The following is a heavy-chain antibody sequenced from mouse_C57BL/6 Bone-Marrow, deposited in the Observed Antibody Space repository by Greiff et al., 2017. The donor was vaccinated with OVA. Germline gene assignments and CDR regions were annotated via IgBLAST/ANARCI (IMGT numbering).Heavy chain of an antibody. D-gene: IGHD2-2*01. V-gene: IGHV1-81*01. CDR2: IYPRSGNT. CDR3: ARSGYGYYFDY. Sequence: VQGVESGAELARPGASVKLSCKASGYTFTSYGISWVKQRTGQGLEWIGEIYPRSGNTYYNEKFKGKATLTADKSSSTAYMELRSLTSEDSAVYFCARSGYGYYFDYWGQGTTLTVSS. J-gene: IGHJ2*01. CDR1: GYTFTSYG.